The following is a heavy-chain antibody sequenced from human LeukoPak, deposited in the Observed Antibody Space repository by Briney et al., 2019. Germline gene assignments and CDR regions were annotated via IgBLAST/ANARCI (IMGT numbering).Heavy chain of an antibody. J-gene: IGHJ4*02. V-gene: IGHV3-48*04. CDR2: ISSSSSTI. D-gene: IGHD6-13*01. CDR1: GFAFSGYS. Sequence: GGSLRLSCAASGFAFSGYSMHWVRQAPGKGLEWVSYISSSSSTIYYADSVKGRFTISRDNAKNSLYLQMNSLRAEDTAVYYCARGGWAAAGTIHFDYWGQGTLVTVSS. CDR3: ARGGWAAAGTIHFDY.